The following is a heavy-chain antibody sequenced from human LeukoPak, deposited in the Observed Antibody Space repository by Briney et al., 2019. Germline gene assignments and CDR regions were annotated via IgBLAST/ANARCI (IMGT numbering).Heavy chain of an antibody. CDR2: INPNSGGK. CDR3: ARGLGGGYSGYEDY. V-gene: IGHV1-2*04. D-gene: IGHD5-12*01. CDR1: GYTYTGYY. J-gene: IGHJ4*02. Sequence: ASVTVSCMASGYTYTGYYMHWVRQPPGRGLDGMGCINPNSGGKNYAQKLQGWVTMTRDTSISTAYMELSRLRADDTAVYYCARGLGGGYSGYEDYWGQGTMVTVSS.